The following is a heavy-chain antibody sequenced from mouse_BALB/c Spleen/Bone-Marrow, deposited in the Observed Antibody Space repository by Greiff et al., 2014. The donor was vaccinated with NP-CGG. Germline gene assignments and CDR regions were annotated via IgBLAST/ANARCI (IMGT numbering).Heavy chain of an antibody. V-gene: IGHV14-3*02. CDR1: GFNIKDTY. D-gene: IGHD1-1*01. J-gene: IGHJ3*01. CDR3: AIYYYGSSGFAY. CDR2: IDPANGNT. Sequence: EVQLQQSGAELVKPGASVKLSCTASGFNIKDTYMHWVKQRPEQGLEWIGRIDPANGNTKYDPKFQGKVTITADTSSNTAYLQLSSLTSEDTAVYYCAIYYYGSSGFAYWGQGTLVTVSA.